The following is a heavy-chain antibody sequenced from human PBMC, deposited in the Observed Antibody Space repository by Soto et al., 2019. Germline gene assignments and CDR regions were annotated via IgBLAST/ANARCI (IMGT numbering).Heavy chain of an antibody. Sequence: QVQLVQSGAEVKKPGSSVKVSCKASGGTFSRYSITWVRQAPVHGLEWIGRIIPIFGIASYAQKFQGRVTITADESTRTDYMELSSLRSDDTAVYYCAREDRDRETLLVAAAIDGMDVWGQGTTVTVSS. CDR1: GGTFSRYS. J-gene: IGHJ6*02. CDR2: IIPIFGIA. V-gene: IGHV1-69*08. CDR3: AREDRDRETLLVAAAIDGMDV. D-gene: IGHD2-2*01.